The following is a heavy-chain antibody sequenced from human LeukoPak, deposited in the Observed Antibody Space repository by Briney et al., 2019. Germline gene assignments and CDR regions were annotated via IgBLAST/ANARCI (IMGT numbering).Heavy chain of an antibody. Sequence: GGSLRLSCAASGFTFSSNGMSWVSQAPGKGLEWVANIKQDGSEKYYVESVKGRFTISRDSAKNSLYLQMNSLRAEDTAMYYCASLILTAPPTALDARDIWGQGTMVTVSS. CDR1: GFTFSSNG. V-gene: IGHV3-7*01. CDR3: ASLILTAPPTALDARDI. D-gene: IGHD2-21*02. J-gene: IGHJ3*02. CDR2: IKQDGSEK.